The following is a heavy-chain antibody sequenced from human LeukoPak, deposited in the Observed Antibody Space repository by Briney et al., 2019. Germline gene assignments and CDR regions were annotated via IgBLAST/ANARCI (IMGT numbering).Heavy chain of an antibody. CDR3: ARRTLSSRDYYFDY. D-gene: IGHD5-24*01. V-gene: IGHV4-59*12. J-gene: IGHJ4*02. CDR2: IFHSGST. Sequence: PSETLSLTCTVSGGSISSYYWSWIRQPPGKGLEWIGYIFHSGSTYYNPSLKSRVTISIGRSKNQFSLKLTSVTAADTAVYYCARRTLSSRDYYFDYWGQGTLVTVSS. CDR1: GGSISSYY.